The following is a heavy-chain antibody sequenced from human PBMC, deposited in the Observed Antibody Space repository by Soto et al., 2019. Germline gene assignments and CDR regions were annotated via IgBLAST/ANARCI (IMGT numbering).Heavy chain of an antibody. V-gene: IGHV4-59*01. CDR2: IYYSGST. D-gene: IGHD5-12*01. J-gene: IGHJ4*02. CDR3: ARGEGWLRFTFDY. Sequence: SSETLSLTCTVSGGSISSYYWSWIRQPPGKGLEWIGYIYYSGSTNYNPSLKSRVTISVDTSKNQLSLKLSSVTAADTAVYYCARGEGWLRFTFDYWGQGTLVTVSS. CDR1: GGSISSYY.